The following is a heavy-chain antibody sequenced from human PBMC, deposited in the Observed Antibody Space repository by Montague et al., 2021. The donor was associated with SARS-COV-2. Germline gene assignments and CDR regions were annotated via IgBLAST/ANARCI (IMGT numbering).Heavy chain of an antibody. CDR3: ARTYGSGRGFDL. D-gene: IGHD3-10*01. J-gene: IGHJ2*01. CDR2: IDWDDDK. CDR1: GFSLSTSGMR. Sequence: PALVKPRQTLTLTCTFSGFSLSTSGMRVSWIRQPPGKALEWLARIDWDDDKYYSTSLKTRLTISKDTSKNQVVLTMTNMDPVDTATYYCARTYGSGRGFDLWGRGTLVTVSS. V-gene: IGHV2-70*04.